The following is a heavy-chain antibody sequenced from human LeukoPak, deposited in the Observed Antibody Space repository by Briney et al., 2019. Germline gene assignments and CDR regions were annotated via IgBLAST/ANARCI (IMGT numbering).Heavy chain of an antibody. J-gene: IGHJ4*02. CDR3: ARDSGWYRGDN. V-gene: IGHV3-7*01. CDR1: GFTVSSNY. Sequence: PGGSLRLSCAASGFTVSSNYMSWVRQAPGKGLEWVANIKEDGSEKHYVDSVKGRFTISRDNAKNSLYLQMNSLRVDDTAVYYCARDSGWYRGDNWGQGILVTVSS. CDR2: IKEDGSEK. D-gene: IGHD6-19*01.